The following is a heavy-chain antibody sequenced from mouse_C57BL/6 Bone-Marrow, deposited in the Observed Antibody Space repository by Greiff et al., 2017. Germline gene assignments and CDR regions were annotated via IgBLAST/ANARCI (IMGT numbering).Heavy chain of an antibody. J-gene: IGHJ4*01. CDR3: ARSCYGSSYRAMDY. CDR1: GFTFTDYY. V-gene: IGHV7-3*01. Sequence: EVQLVESGGGLVQPGGSLSLSCAASGFTFTDYYMSWVRQPPGKALEWLGFIRNKANGYTTEYSASVKGRFTISRDNSQSILYLQMNALRAEDSATYYCARSCYGSSYRAMDYWGQGTSVTVSS. D-gene: IGHD1-1*01. CDR2: IRNKANGYTT.